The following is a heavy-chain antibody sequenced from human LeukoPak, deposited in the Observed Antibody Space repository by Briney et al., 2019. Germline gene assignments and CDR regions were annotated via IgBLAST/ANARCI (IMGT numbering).Heavy chain of an antibody. CDR3: ARGGHSSSSVADY. Sequence: ASVKVSCKASGYTFTGYYMHWVRQAPGQGLEWMGWINPNSGGTNYAQKFQGRVTMTRDTSISTAYMELRSLRSDDTAVYYCARGGHSSSSVADYWGQGTLVTVSS. CDR1: GYTFTGYY. D-gene: IGHD6-6*01. V-gene: IGHV1-2*02. CDR2: INPNSGGT. J-gene: IGHJ4*02.